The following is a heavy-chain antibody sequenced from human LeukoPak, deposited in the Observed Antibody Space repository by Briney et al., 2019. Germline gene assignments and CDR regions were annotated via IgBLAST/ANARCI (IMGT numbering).Heavy chain of an antibody. Sequence: GGSLTLPYAASGFTFSNAWMSWVRQAPGKGLEWVGRIKSKTDGGTTDYAAPVKGRFTISRDDSKNTLYLQMNSLKTEDTAVYYCTTVPTAMILNYYYGMDVWGHGITVTVSS. V-gene: IGHV3-15*01. J-gene: IGHJ6*02. CDR2: IKSKTDGGTT. CDR3: TTVPTAMILNYYYGMDV. CDR1: GFTFSNAW. D-gene: IGHD5-18*01.